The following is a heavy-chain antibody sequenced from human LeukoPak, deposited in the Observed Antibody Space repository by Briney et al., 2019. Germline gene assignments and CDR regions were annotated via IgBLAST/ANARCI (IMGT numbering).Heavy chain of an antibody. D-gene: IGHD6-19*01. CDR3: ANDNRGGWSGYFDY. Sequence: GGPLRLFCAASGFIFRSYGMFWLRQAPGKGREWVAFIWTDGSANFSADSVKGRLRTYRADSKNTLYLQMNSLRAEDTALYYCANDNRGGWSGYFDYWGQGTLVTVSS. CDR2: IWTDGSAN. V-gene: IGHV3-30*02. J-gene: IGHJ4*02. CDR1: GFIFRSYG.